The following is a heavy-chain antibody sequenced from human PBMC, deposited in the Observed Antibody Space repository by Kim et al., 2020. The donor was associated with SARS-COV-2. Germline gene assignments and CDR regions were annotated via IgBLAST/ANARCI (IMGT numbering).Heavy chain of an antibody. CDR1: GGTFSSYA. Sequence: SVKVSCKASGGTFSSYAISWVRQAPGQGLEWMGRIIPILGIANYAQKFQGRVTITADKSTSTAYMELSSLRSEDTAVYYCARAASIVVVPAAFLGDYYYYYGMDVWGQGTTVTVSS. CDR2: IIPILGIA. J-gene: IGHJ6*02. V-gene: IGHV1-69*04. CDR3: ARAASIVVVPAAFLGDYYYYYGMDV. D-gene: IGHD2-2*01.